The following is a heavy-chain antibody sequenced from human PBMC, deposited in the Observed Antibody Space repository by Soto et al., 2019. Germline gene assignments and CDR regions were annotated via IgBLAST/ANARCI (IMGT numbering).Heavy chain of an antibody. V-gene: IGHV3-23*01. CDR2: ISGSGGST. Sequence: EVQLLESGGGLVRPGGSLRLSCAASGFTFSSYAMSWVRQAPGKGLEWVSAISGSGGSTYYADSVKGRFTISRDNSKNTLYLQMNSLRAEDTAVYYCAKDRFYSGYAEQGGLFDYWGQGTLVTVSS. CDR3: AKDRFYSGYAEQGGLFDY. J-gene: IGHJ4*02. CDR1: GFTFSSYA. D-gene: IGHD5-12*01.